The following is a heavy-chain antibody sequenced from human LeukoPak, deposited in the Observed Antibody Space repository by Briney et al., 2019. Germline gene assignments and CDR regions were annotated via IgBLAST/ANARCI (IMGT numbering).Heavy chain of an antibody. CDR2: VYYSGST. D-gene: IGHD2-15*01. CDR3: ARESAATSSFDY. Sequence: PSETLSLTCTVSGGSISSGAYYWSWIRQHPGKGPEWIGYVYYSGSTYYNPSLESRVAISIDTSKNQFSLQLSSVTAADTAVYHCARESAATSSFDYWGQGTLATVSS. CDR1: GGSISSGAYY. J-gene: IGHJ4*02. V-gene: IGHV4-31*03.